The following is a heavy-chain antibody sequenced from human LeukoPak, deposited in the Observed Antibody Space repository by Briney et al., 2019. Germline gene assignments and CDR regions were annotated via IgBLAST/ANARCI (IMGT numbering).Heavy chain of an antibody. J-gene: IGHJ3*02. CDR3: ARRAIVGAENAFDI. D-gene: IGHD1-26*01. CDR2: TYTSGST. CDR1: GGSLSSGSYY. Sequence: SQTLSLTCTVSGGSLSSGSYYWSWIRQPAGKGLEWIGRTYTSGSTNYNPSLKSRVTISVDTSKNQFSLKLSSVTAADTAVYYCARRAIVGAENAFDIWGQGTMVTVSS. V-gene: IGHV4-61*02.